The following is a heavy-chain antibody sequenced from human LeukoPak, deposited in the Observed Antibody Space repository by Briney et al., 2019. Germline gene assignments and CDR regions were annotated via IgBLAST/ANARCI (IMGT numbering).Heavy chain of an antibody. CDR2: ISYDGSNK. V-gene: IGHV3-30-3*01. Sequence: GGPLRLSCAASGFTFSSYPMHWVRQAPGKGLEWVAIISYDGSNKYYADSVKGRFTISRDNSKNTLSLQMTSLRAEDTAVYYCARDRDWGSGAFDIWGQGTMVTVSS. D-gene: IGHD7-27*01. CDR3: ARDRDWGSGAFDI. CDR1: GFTFSSYP. J-gene: IGHJ3*02.